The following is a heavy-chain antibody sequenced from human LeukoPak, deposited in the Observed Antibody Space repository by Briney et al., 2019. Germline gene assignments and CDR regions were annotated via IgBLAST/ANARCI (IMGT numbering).Heavy chain of an antibody. CDR2: INPSGGST. Sequence: ASVKDSCKASGYTFTSYYMHWVRQAPGQGLEWMGIINPSGGSTSYAQKFQGRVTMTRDTSTSTVYMELSSLRWEDTAVYYCAAPTVRGAKYSFDYWGKGTLVTVS. D-gene: IGHD3-10*01. J-gene: IGHJ4*02. CDR1: GYTFTSYY. V-gene: IGHV1-46*01. CDR3: AAPTVRGAKYSFDY.